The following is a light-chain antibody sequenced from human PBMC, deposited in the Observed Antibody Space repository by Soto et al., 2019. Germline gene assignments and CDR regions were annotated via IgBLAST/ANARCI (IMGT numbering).Light chain of an antibody. J-gene: IGKJ1*01. CDR2: KAS. CDR1: QSTSTW. V-gene: IGKV1-5*03. Sequence: DIQMTQSPSTLSASVGDRVTITCRASQSTSTWLAWYQHKPGKAPNLLIYKASSLESGVPSRFSGSGSGTEVTVTISSLQPDDVATYYCQQYGRYRTFGQGTKVEIK. CDR3: QQYGRYRT.